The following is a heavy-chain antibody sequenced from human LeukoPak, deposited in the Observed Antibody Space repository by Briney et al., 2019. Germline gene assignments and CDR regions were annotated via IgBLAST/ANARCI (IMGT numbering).Heavy chain of an antibody. V-gene: IGHV1-69*13. J-gene: IGHJ4*02. CDR1: GYTFTSYY. D-gene: IGHD6-6*01. CDR2: IIPIFVTA. Sequence: GASVKVSCTASGYTFTSYYMHLVRQAPGQGLEWMGGIIPIFVTANYAQKFQGRVTITADESTSTAYMELSSLRSEDTAVYYCARGRVRSSSSYFDYWGQGTLVTVSS. CDR3: ARGRVRSSSSYFDY.